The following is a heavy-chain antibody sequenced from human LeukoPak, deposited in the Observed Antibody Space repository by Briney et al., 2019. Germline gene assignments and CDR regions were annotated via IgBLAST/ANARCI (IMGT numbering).Heavy chain of an antibody. J-gene: IGHJ4*02. CDR3: ARDEPAAAGRGGYFDY. CDR2: ISYDGSNK. Sequence: GGSLRLSCAASGFSVSSNYMIWVRQAPGKGLEWVAVISYDGSNKYYADSVKGRFTISRDNSKNTLYLQMNSLRAEDTAVYYCARDEPAAAGRGGYFDYWGQGTLVTVSS. V-gene: IGHV3-30-3*01. D-gene: IGHD6-13*01. CDR1: GFSVSSNY.